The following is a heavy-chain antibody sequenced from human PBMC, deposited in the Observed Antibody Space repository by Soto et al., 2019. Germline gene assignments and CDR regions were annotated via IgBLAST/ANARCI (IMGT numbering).Heavy chain of an antibody. CDR2: ISSSSSYI. V-gene: IGHV3-21*01. J-gene: IGHJ4*02. CDR1: GFTFSSYS. CDR3: ARDLGETAAGPFEY. D-gene: IGHD6-13*01. Sequence: LRLSCAASGFTFSSYSMNWVRQAPGKGLEWVSSISSSSSYIYYADSVKGRFTISRDNAKNSLYLQMNSLRAEDTAVYYCARDLGETAAGPFEYWGQGTLVTVSS.